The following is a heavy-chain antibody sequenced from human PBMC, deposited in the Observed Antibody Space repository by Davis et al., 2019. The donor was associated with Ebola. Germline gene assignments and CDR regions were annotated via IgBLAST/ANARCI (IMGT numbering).Heavy chain of an antibody. CDR1: EFTFNKYA. CDR2: ISYDGSTE. V-gene: IGHV3-30-3*01. J-gene: IGHJ3*02. Sequence: GESLKISCAASEFTFNKYAMHWVRQAPGKGLEWVAIISYDGSTEYYADSVKGRFTISRDNSKDTLYLQMNSLRPEDTAVYYCARITVGPEMKYYDFWSGQLHDAFDIWGQGTMVTVSS. D-gene: IGHD3-3*01. CDR3: ARITVGPEMKYYDFWSGQLHDAFDI.